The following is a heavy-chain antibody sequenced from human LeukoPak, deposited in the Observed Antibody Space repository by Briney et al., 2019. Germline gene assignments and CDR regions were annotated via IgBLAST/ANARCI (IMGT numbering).Heavy chain of an antibody. CDR3: ASSLGEYYDSSGYSY. Sequence: SVKVSCKASGGTFISYAISWVRQAPGQGLEWMGGIIPIFGTANYAQKFQGRVTITADESTSTAYMELSSLRSEDTAVYYCASSLGEYYDSSGYSYWGQGTLVTVSS. CDR1: GGTFISYA. CDR2: IIPIFGTA. D-gene: IGHD3-22*01. V-gene: IGHV1-69*13. J-gene: IGHJ4*02.